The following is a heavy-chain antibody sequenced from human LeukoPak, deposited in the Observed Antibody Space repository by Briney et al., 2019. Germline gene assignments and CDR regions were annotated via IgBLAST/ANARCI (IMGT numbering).Heavy chain of an antibody. J-gene: IGHJ6*02. Sequence: SQTHSLTCAISGDSVSSNSAAWNWLRQSPSRGLEWLGRTYYRSKWYHDYAGSVKSRIIVNPDTSKNHFSLQLNSVTPEDTAVYYCARDHRYGMDVWGQGTTVTVSS. CDR1: GDSVSSNSAA. CDR3: ARDHRYGMDV. V-gene: IGHV6-1*01. CDR2: TYYRSKWYH.